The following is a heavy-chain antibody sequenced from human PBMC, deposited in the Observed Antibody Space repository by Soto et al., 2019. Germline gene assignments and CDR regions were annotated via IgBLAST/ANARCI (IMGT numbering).Heavy chain of an antibody. D-gene: IGHD3-3*01. J-gene: IGHJ5*02. CDR2: IVPMFGTA. Sequence: QVQLVQSGAEVKKPGSSVNVSCKTSGGTFGNSAVTWVRQAPGQGLEWLGGIVPMFGTANYAQKFQGRVTITADESTITAYLELNSLKTDDTAVYYCARDGDPQSAFWSGPLGGRRFDPWGQGTLVTVSS. CDR3: ARDGDPQSAFWSGPLGGRRFDP. CDR1: GGTFGNSA. V-gene: IGHV1-69*12.